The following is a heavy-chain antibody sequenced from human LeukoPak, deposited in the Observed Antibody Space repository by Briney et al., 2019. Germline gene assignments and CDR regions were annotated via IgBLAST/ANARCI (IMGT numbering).Heavy chain of an antibody. CDR3: ARRGTGHGMDV. Sequence: GGSLRLSCAASGFTFNNYWIHWVRQVPGKGLVWVSRINNDGSSASYVDPVKGRFTISRDNAKITLFLQMNSLRAEDTAVYYCARRGTGHGMDVWGQGTTVIVSS. V-gene: IGHV3-74*01. CDR2: INNDGSSA. D-gene: IGHD1-1*01. CDR1: GFTFNNYW. J-gene: IGHJ6*02.